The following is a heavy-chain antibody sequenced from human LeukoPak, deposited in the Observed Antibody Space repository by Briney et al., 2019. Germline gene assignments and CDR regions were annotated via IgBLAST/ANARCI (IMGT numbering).Heavy chain of an antibody. V-gene: IGHV4-59*01. CDR1: GGSISSYY. Sequence: SETLSLTCTVSGGSISSYYWSWIRQPPGKGLEWIGYIYYSGSTNYNPSLKSRVTISVDTSKNQFSLKLSSVTAEDTAVYYCARVAQRKRITWLDPWGQGTLVTVSS. CDR2: IYYSGST. D-gene: IGHD2/OR15-2a*01. J-gene: IGHJ5*02. CDR3: ARVAQRKRITWLDP.